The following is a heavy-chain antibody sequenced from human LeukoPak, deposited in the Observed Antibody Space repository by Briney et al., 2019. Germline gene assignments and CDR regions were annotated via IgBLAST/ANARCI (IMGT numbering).Heavy chain of an antibody. J-gene: IGHJ6*03. V-gene: IGHV4-38-2*02. Sequence: SETLSLTCTVSGYSISSGFYWGWIRQPPGKGLEWIGSIYHSGSTHYNSSLKSRVTISVDTSKNQLSLKLSSVTAADTAVYYCARVSSRDVPDYYYYYMDVWGKGTTVTVSS. CDR1: GYSISSGFY. D-gene: IGHD5-24*01. CDR3: ARVSSRDVPDYYYYYMDV. CDR2: IYHSGST.